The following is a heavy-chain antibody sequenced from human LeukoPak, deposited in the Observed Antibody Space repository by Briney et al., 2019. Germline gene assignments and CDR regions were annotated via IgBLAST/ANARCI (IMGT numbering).Heavy chain of an antibody. CDR2: FDPIDVGS. J-gene: IGHJ4*02. CDR1: GNALSEVS. Sequence: ASVRVSCKISGNALSEVSIHWVRQAPGGGLEWMGGFDPIDVGSMRAQKFQGRLTISDDTSTDTAYLELTSLRSDDTAVYYCATVEYDCANGDCYCDLDYWGQGTLGHVSS. V-gene: IGHV1-24*01. D-gene: IGHD2-8*01. CDR3: ATVEYDCANGDCYCDLDY.